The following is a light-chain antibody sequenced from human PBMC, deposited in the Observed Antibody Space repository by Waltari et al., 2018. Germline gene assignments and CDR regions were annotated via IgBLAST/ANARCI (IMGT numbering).Light chain of an antibody. CDR3: QQYYSYPQT. CDR1: QGISSY. CDR2: AAS. J-gene: IGKJ3*01. V-gene: IGKV1-8*01. Sequence: AIRMTQSPSSLSASTGDRVTITCRASQGISSYLAWYQQKPGKAPKLLIYAASTLQSGVPSRFSGSGSGTDFTLTISCLQSEDFATYYCQQYYSYPQTFGPGTKVDIK.